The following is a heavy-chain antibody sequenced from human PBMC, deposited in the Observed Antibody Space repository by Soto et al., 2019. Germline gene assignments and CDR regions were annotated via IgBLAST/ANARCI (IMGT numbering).Heavy chain of an antibody. V-gene: IGHV3-23*01. CDR2: ISRYGDIT. CDR1: GFNFNIYA. D-gene: IGHD2-2*01. CDR3: AKPVVPAAQDAFDI. Sequence: GGSLSLSCAASGFNFNIYAMTWVRQAPGKGLEWVSAISRYGDITYYADSVEGRFTISRNNSKNTLYLQMNSLRAEDTAVYYCAKPVVPAAQDAFDIWGQGTMVTVSS. J-gene: IGHJ3*02.